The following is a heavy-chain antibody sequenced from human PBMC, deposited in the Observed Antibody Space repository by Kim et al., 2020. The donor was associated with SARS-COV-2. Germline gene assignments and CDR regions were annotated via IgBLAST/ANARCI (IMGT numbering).Heavy chain of an antibody. V-gene: IGHV4-39*01. CDR3: ARRIYSGYSDY. CDR2: T. Sequence: TSYNPSLKSRVTISVDTSKNQFSLKLSSVTAADTAVYYCARRIYSGYSDYWGQGTLVTVSS. D-gene: IGHD1-26*01. J-gene: IGHJ4*02.